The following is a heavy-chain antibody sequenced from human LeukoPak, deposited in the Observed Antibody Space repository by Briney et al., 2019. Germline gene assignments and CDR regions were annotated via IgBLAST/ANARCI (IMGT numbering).Heavy chain of an antibody. J-gene: IGHJ5*02. CDR1: GGSISSGGYY. CDR3: ARGCSAGTPHNWFDP. Sequence: SETLSLTCTVSGGSISSGGYYWSWIRQHPGKGLEWIGYIYNSGSTFYNPSLKSRVTISVDTSKNQFSLKLSSVTAADTAVYYCARGCSAGTPHNWFDPWGQGTLVTVSS. V-gene: IGHV4-31*03. CDR2: IYNSGST. D-gene: IGHD6-13*01.